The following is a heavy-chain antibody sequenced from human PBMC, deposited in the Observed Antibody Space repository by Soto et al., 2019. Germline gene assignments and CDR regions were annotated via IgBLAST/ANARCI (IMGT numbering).Heavy chain of an antibody. Sequence: APVKVSCKASGYTFTSYGISWVRQAPGQGLEWMGWISAYNGNTNYAQKLQGRVTMTTDTSTSTAYMELRSLRSDDTAVYYCAMGDGYGDMYYFDYWGQGTLVTVSS. CDR2: ISAYNGNT. CDR3: AMGDGYGDMYYFDY. CDR1: GYTFTSYG. J-gene: IGHJ4*02. V-gene: IGHV1-18*01. D-gene: IGHD4-17*01.